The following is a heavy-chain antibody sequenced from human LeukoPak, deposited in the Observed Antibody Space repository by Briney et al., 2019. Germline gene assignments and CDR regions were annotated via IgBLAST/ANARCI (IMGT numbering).Heavy chain of an antibody. D-gene: IGHD6-19*01. Sequence: ASVKVSCKASGYTFTSYYMHWVRQAPGQGLEWMGIINPSGGSTSYAQKFQGRVTLTRNTSISTAYMELRGLRFEDTAVYYCARGKESGIEVAGRWGQGTLVTVSS. J-gene: IGHJ4*02. CDR3: ARGKESGIEVAGR. CDR2: INPSGGST. CDR1: GYTFTSYY. V-gene: IGHV1-46*01.